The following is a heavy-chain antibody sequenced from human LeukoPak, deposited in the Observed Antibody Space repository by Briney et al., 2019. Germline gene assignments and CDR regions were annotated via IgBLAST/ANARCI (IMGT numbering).Heavy chain of an antibody. CDR3: ARGRDMDV. Sequence: ASVKVSCKASGYIFTDYEINWVRQAPGQGLEWMGWMNPKSGDTGYEQKFQGRVTITRDSSISTVYMELSSLRSEDTALYYCARGRDMDVWGKGTSVTVSS. J-gene: IGHJ6*03. CDR2: MNPKSGDT. CDR1: GYIFTDYE. V-gene: IGHV1-8*02.